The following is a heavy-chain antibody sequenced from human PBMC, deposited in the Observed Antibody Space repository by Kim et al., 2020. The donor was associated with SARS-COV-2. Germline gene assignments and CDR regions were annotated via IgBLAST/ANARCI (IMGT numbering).Heavy chain of an antibody. CDR2: ISSDGRNT. D-gene: IGHD1-7*01. V-gene: IGHV3-74*01. Sequence: GGSLRLSCAGSGLTLSSSWMHWVRQAPGKGLVWVSRISSDGRNTNYADSVKGQFTVSRDNAKNTLYLQMNSLRVDDTAVYYCARGTGNYGDWDYWGQGTLVTVSS. CDR3: ARGTGNYGDWDY. CDR1: GLTLSSSW. J-gene: IGHJ4*02.